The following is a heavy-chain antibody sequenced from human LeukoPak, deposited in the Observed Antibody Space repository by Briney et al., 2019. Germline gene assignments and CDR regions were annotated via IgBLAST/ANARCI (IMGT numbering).Heavy chain of an antibody. CDR2: ISSSSSAI. Sequence: GGSLRLSCAASGFTFRNYSMNWVRQAPGKGLEWISYISSSSSAIYYADSVKGRFTISRDNAKNSLFLQMNSLRAEDTAVYYCASPGDHLSGYPSYFDYWGQGTLVTVSS. CDR1: GFTFRNYS. D-gene: IGHD3-9*01. V-gene: IGHV3-48*01. CDR3: ASPGDHLSGYPSYFDY. J-gene: IGHJ4*02.